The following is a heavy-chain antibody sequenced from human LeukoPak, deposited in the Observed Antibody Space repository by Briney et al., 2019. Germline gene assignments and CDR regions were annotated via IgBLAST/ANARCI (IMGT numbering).Heavy chain of an antibody. CDR1: GGSISSSSYY. Sequence: SETLSLTCTVSGGSISSSSYYWGWIRRPPGKGLEWIGSIYYSGSTYYNPSLKSRVTISVDTSKNQFSLKLSSVTAADTAVYYCAVLYDFWSGYFDYWGQGTLVTVSS. D-gene: IGHD3-3*01. V-gene: IGHV4-39*01. J-gene: IGHJ4*02. CDR3: AVLYDFWSGYFDY. CDR2: IYYSGST.